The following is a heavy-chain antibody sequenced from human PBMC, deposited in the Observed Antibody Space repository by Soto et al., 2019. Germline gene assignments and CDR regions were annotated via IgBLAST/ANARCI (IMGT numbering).Heavy chain of an antibody. J-gene: IGHJ5*02. Sequence: QVPLVQSGAEVKKPGASVKVSCKASGYTFTSYGISWVRQAPGQGLEWMGWISAYNGNTNYAQKLQGRVTMTTDTSTSTAYMELRSLRSDDTAVYYCARDNPVFPVGNWFDPWGQGTLVTVSS. CDR3: ARDNPVFPVGNWFDP. V-gene: IGHV1-18*01. CDR1: GYTFTSYG. CDR2: ISAYNGNT. D-gene: IGHD1-26*01.